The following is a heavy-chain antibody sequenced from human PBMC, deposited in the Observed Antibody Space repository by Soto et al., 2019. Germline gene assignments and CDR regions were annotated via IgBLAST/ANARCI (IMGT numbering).Heavy chain of an antibody. Sequence: QVQLVQSGAEVRKPGSSVKVSCKASGGTFSRHAISWVRQAPGQGLEWMGGIIPLFGTANHAQKFQGRVTIIADESTSTAYMELSSLRSEDTAIYYCARSREGPWGQGTLVTVSS. J-gene: IGHJ5*02. CDR3: ARSREGP. CDR1: GGTFSRHA. V-gene: IGHV1-69*01. CDR2: IIPLFGTA.